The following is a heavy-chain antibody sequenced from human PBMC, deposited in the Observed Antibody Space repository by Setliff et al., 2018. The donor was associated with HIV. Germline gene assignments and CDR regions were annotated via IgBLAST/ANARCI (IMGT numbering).Heavy chain of an antibody. D-gene: IGHD2-15*01. Sequence: GGSLRLSCAASGFTFSSYEMSWVRQAPGKGLEWVSVISGSGGSTFYADSVKGRFTISRDNSKNTLYLLMNGLRVEDTAVYYCAKDGISGGAYPPYYFDYWGHGTLVTVSS. V-gene: IGHV3-23*01. J-gene: IGHJ4*01. CDR1: GFTFSSYE. CDR2: ISGSGGST. CDR3: AKDGISGGAYPPYYFDY.